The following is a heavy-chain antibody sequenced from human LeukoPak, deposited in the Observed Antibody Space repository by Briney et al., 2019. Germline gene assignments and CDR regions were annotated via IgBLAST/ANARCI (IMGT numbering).Heavy chain of an antibody. J-gene: IGHJ4*02. D-gene: IGHD3-16*02. CDR3: ARAVYDYIWGSYRFDY. Sequence: SETLSLTCTVSGGSISSGGYYWSWIRQHPGKGLEWIGFIYYSGSTYYNPSLKSRVTFSVDTSKNQLSLKLSSVNAADTAVYNCARAVYDYIWGSYRFDYWGQGTLVTVSS. CDR1: GGSISSGGYY. CDR2: IYYSGST. V-gene: IGHV4-31*03.